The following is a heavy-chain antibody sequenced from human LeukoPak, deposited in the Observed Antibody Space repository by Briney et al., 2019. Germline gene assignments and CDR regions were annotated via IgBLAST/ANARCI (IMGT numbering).Heavy chain of an antibody. CDR1: GGSISSYY. D-gene: IGHD1-20*01. J-gene: IGHJ4*02. CDR2: IYTSGST. V-gene: IGHV4-4*07. CDR3: ARYHNWNDVLFFDY. Sequence: PSETLSLTCTVSGGSISSYYWSWIRQPAGKGLEWIGRIYTSGSTNYNPSLKSRVAMSVDTSKNQFSLKLSSVTAADTAVYCCARYHNWNDVLFFDYWGQGTLVTVSS.